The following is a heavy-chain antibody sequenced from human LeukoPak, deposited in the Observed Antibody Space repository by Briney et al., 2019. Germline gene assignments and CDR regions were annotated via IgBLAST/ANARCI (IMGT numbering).Heavy chain of an antibody. CDR1: GFTFSSYA. J-gene: IGHJ4*02. D-gene: IGHD1-26*01. V-gene: IGHV3-30*04. CDR2: ISYDGSNK. Sequence: PGGSLRLSCAASGFTFSSYAMHWVRQAPGKGLEWVAVISYDGSNKYYADSVKGRFTISRDNSKNTLHLQMNSLRAEDTAVYYCARDRSRNSGSYLVYWGQGTLVTVSS. CDR3: ARDRSRNSGSYLVY.